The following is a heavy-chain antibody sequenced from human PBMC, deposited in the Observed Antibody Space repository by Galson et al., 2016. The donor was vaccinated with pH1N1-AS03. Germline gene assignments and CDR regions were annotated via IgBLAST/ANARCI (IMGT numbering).Heavy chain of an antibody. Sequence: SLRLSCAASGFTFSNYAMGWVRQAPGKGLEWVSALSNSAASTYYADSVKGRFTISRDNSKNTLYLQMNSLRAEDTAIYYCATTCGTCDRLTHGLDVWGQGTTVTVPS. CDR3: ATTCGTCDRLTHGLDV. CDR1: GFTFSNYA. D-gene: IGHD1-26*01. J-gene: IGHJ6*02. CDR2: LSNSAAST. V-gene: IGHV3-23*01.